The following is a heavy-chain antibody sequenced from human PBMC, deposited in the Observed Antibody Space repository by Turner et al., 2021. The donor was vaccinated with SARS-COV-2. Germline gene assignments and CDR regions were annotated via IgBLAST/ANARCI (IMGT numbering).Heavy chain of an antibody. CDR2: IYFSGST. CDR1: GGSISSYY. Sequence: QVQLQESGPGLVKPSETLSLTCTVSGGSISSYYWSWIRQPPGKGLEWMGYIYFSGSTKYNPSLKSRVTISVDTSKNQFSLKLSSVTAADTAVYYCARDQAYCGGDCYDYYYYYGMDVWGQGTTVTVSS. CDR3: ARDQAYCGGDCYDYYYYYGMDV. V-gene: IGHV4-59*01. D-gene: IGHD2-21*02. J-gene: IGHJ6*02.